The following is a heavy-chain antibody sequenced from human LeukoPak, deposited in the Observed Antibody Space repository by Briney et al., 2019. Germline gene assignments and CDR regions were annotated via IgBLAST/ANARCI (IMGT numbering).Heavy chain of an antibody. V-gene: IGHV3-21*01. Sequence: GGSLRLSCAASGFTFSSYSMNWVRQAPGKGLEWVSSISSSSSYIYYADSVKGRFTISRDNAKNSLYLQMNSLRAEDTAVYYCARDHCSSTSCYAPYYYYMDVRGKGTTVTVSS. CDR2: ISSSSSYI. J-gene: IGHJ6*03. CDR1: GFTFSSYS. CDR3: ARDHCSSTSCYAPYYYYMDV. D-gene: IGHD2-2*01.